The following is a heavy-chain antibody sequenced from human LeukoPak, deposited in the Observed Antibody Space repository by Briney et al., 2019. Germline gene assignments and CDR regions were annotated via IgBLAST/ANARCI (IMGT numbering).Heavy chain of an antibody. CDR2: INTNTGNP. CDR1: GYTFASYA. J-gene: IGHJ5*02. D-gene: IGHD6-6*01. Sequence: ASVKVSCKASGYTFASYAMNWVRQAPGQGLEWMGWINTNTGNPTYAQGFTGRFVFSLDTSVSTAYLQISSLKAEDTAVYYCARPGLLAARAWFDPWGQGTLVTVSS. CDR3: ARPGLLAARAWFDP. V-gene: IGHV7-4-1*02.